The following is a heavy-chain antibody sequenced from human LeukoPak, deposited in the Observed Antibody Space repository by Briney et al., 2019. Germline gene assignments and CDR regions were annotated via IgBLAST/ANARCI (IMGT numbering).Heavy chain of an antibody. Sequence: GGSLRLSCAASGFIFSNAWMNWVRQAPGKGLEWVGRIKSKTEGGTTDHAAPVKGRFTISRDDSQNTVDLQISSLTAEDTAMYFCTTTYIVASTRKFGDYWGQGTLVVVSS. CDR2: IKSKTEGGTT. V-gene: IGHV3-15*01. CDR3: TTTYIVASTRKFGDY. D-gene: IGHD5-12*01. CDR1: GFIFSNAW. J-gene: IGHJ4*02.